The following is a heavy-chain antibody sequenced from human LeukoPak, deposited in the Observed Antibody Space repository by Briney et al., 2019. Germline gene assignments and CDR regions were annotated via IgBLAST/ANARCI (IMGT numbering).Heavy chain of an antibody. CDR2: ISSSSSTL. CDR3: ARQSRPGYFDY. Sequence: PGGSLRLSCEASGFIFSTYSMNWARQAPGKGLEWVSYISSSSSTLYYADSVKGRFTISRDNAKNSLPLQMNSLRAEDTAVFYCARQSRPGYFDYWGQGTLVTVSS. J-gene: IGHJ4*02. V-gene: IGHV3-48*01. CDR1: GFIFSTYS.